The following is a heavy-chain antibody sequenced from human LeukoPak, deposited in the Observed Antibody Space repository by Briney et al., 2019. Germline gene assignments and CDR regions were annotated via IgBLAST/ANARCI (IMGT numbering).Heavy chain of an antibody. Sequence: PGGSLRLSCAASGFTFSSYAMHWVRQAPGKGLEWVAVISYDGSNKYYADSVKGRFTISRDNSKNTLYLQMNSLRAEDTAVYYCARDTGVDTAMVGDIWGQGTMVTVSS. J-gene: IGHJ3*02. D-gene: IGHD5-18*01. CDR2: ISYDGSNK. CDR3: ARDTGVDTAMVGDI. CDR1: GFTFSSYA. V-gene: IGHV3-30-3*01.